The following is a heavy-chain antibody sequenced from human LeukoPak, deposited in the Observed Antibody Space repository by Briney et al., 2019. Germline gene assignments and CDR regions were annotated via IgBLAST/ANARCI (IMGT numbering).Heavy chain of an antibody. Sequence: GGSLRLSCAASGFTVSSNYMSWVRQAPGKGLEWVSVIYSGGSTYYADSVKGRFTISRDNSKNTVSLQMNSLRAGDAALYYCARVPSGAGNYFDYWGQGALVTVSS. CDR3: ARVPSGAGNYFDY. V-gene: IGHV3-66*01. J-gene: IGHJ4*02. CDR1: GFTVSSNY. CDR2: IYSGGST. D-gene: IGHD1-14*01.